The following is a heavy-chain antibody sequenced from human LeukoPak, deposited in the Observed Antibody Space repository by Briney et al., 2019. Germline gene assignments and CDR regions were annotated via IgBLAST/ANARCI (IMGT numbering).Heavy chain of an antibody. V-gene: IGHV4-61*02. D-gene: IGHD5-12*01. J-gene: IGHJ4*02. CDR1: GGSISGTYYY. CDR2: VYTTGST. Sequence: SETLSLTCTVSGGSISGTYYYWSWIRQPAGKGLEWIGRVYTTGSTNFNPSLKSRVTMSVDTSKNQFSLKLSSVTAADTAVYYCARVMGGYAAYWGQGTLVTVSS. CDR3: ARVMGGYAAY.